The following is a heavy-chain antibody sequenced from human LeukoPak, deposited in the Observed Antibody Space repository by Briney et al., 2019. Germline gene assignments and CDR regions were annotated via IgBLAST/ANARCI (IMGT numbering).Heavy chain of an antibody. J-gene: IGHJ6*02. CDR3: ARERHSNYYYYGMDV. V-gene: IGHV3-7*01. Sequence: GGSLRLSCAASGFTVSSNYMSWVRQAPGKGLEWVANINQDGSEKYYVDSVKGRFTISRDNAQKSLYLQMNSLRAEDTAVYYCARERHSNYYYYGMDVWGQGTTVTVSS. D-gene: IGHD4-11*01. CDR1: GFTVSSNY. CDR2: INQDGSEK.